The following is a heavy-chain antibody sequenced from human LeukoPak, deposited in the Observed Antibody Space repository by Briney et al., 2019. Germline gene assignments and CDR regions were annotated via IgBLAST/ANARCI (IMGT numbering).Heavy chain of an antibody. D-gene: IGHD3-3*01. Sequence: SETLSLTCAVYGGSFSGYYWSWIRQPPGKGLELIGEINHSGSTNYNPSLKSRVTISVDTSKNQFSLKLSSVTAADTAVYYCVRGHLIFTMFGVVIIDRFDYWGQGTLVTVSS. J-gene: IGHJ4*02. CDR2: INHSGST. CDR3: VRGHLIFTMFGVVIIDRFDY. CDR1: GGSFSGYY. V-gene: IGHV4-34*01.